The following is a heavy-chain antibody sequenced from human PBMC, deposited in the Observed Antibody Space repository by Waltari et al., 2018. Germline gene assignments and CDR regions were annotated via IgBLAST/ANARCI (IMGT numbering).Heavy chain of an antibody. J-gene: IGHJ4*02. CDR2: ISSGSDYK. D-gene: IGHD6-19*01. CDR3: ARVGRGYSTGLDY. V-gene: IGHV3-21*01. Sequence: EVQLVESGGDLVKPGGSLRLSCAASGFTFSTYSINWVRQAPGKGLEWVSSISSGSDYKYYADSLKGRFTISRDNAKKSVYLRMNSLRVEDTAVYYCARVGRGYSTGLDYWGQGTLVTVSS. CDR1: GFTFSTYS.